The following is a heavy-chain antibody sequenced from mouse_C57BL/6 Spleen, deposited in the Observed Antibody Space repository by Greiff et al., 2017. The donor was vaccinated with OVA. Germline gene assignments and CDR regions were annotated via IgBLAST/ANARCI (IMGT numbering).Heavy chain of an antibody. V-gene: IGHV1-64*01. CDR1: GYTFTSYW. CDR3: ARRGVVAKYYYAMDY. D-gene: IGHD1-1*01. J-gene: IGHJ4*01. CDR2: NHPNSGST. Sequence: QVQLQQPGAELVKPGASVKLSCKASGYTFTSYWMHWVKQRPGQGLEWIGMNHPNSGSTNYNEKFKSKATLTVDKSSSTAYMQLSSLTSEDSAVYYCARRGVVAKYYYAMDYWGQGTSVTVSS.